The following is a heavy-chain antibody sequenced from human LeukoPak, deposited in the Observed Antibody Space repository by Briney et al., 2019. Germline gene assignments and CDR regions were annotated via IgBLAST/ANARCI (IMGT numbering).Heavy chain of an antibody. Sequence: MTSETLSLTCPVSGASISSSSYYWGRLRQPPGKGLEWFGSIYYSGSTYYHPSLKSRFTISVDTSKNQFYLKLSSVTAADTAAYYCTRIRGLNWVDYWGQGTLVTVSS. J-gene: IGHJ4*02. CDR1: GASISSSSYY. D-gene: IGHD7-27*01. CDR2: IYYSGST. CDR3: TRIRGLNWVDY. V-gene: IGHV4-39*07.